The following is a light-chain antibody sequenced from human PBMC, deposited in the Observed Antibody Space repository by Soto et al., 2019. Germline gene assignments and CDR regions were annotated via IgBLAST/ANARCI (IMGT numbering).Light chain of an antibody. CDR1: SSNIGSHT. Sequence: QPVLTQPPSASGTHGQRVTISCSGGSSNIGSHTVNWYQQLPGTAPKLLIYTNNQRPSGVPDRFSGSKSGTSASLAISGLQSEDEADYYCAAWDDSLNGGFFGGGTKLTVL. CDR3: AAWDDSLNGGF. CDR2: TNN. V-gene: IGLV1-44*01. J-gene: IGLJ2*01.